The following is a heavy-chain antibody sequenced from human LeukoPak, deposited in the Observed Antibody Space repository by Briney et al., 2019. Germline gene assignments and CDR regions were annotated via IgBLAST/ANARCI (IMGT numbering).Heavy chain of an antibody. D-gene: IGHD2-8*01. Sequence: PGGSLRLSCAASGFTASSNYMSWVRQAPGKGLEWVSVIYSDDRTYYADSVKGRFTISRHTSKKTLYLQMKSLRAEDTAVYYCAREVMAKRRAFDIWGQGTVVTVSS. CDR2: IYSDDRT. CDR3: AREVMAKRRAFDI. J-gene: IGHJ3*02. V-gene: IGHV3-53*04. CDR1: GFTASSNY.